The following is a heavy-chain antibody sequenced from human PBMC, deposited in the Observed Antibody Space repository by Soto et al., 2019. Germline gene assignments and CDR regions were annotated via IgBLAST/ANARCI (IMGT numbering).Heavy chain of an antibody. J-gene: IGHJ4*02. CDR1: GFTFSSYW. CDR2: INSDGSST. D-gene: IGHD2-15*01. Sequence: EVQLVESGGGLVQPGGSLRRSCAASGFTFSSYWMHWVRKAPGKGMVWVSRINSDGSSTSYADSVKGRFTISRDNAKNTLYLQMNSLRAEDTAVYYCVRTSLVVAAATREDYWGQGTLVTVSS. CDR3: VRTSLVVAAATREDY. V-gene: IGHV3-74*01.